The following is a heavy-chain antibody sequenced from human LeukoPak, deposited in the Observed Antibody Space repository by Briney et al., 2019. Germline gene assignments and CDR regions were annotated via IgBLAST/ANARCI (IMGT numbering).Heavy chain of an antibody. CDR1: GYTFTSYG. CDR2: ISAYNGNT. J-gene: IGHJ4*02. Sequence: ASVKVSCKASGYTFTSYGISWVRQAPGQGLEWMGWISAYNGNTNYAQKFQGRVTITADESTSTAYMELSSLRSEDTAVYYCARDPEYYYDSSGYYQDDYWGQGTLFTVSS. CDR3: ARDPEYYYDSSGYYQDDY. V-gene: IGHV1-18*01. D-gene: IGHD3-22*01.